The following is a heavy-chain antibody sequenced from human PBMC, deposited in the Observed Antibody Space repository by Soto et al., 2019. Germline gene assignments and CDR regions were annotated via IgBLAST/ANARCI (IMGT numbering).Heavy chain of an antibody. CDR3: ASLLAAAVPY. D-gene: IGHD6-25*01. CDR2: IYSGGST. Sequence: EVQLVESGGGLIQPGGSLRLSCAAAGFTGSSNYMSWVRQAPGKRLEWVPVIYSGGSTYYADSVKGRFTISRDNSKNTLYLQMNIMRDEDTAGYYCASLLAAAVPYWGQGTLVTVSS. J-gene: IGHJ4*02. V-gene: IGHV3-53*01. CDR1: GFTGSSNY.